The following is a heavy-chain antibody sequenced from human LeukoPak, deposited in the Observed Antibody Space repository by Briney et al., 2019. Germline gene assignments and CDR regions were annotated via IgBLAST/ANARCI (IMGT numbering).Heavy chain of an antibody. CDR1: GFTFSYHW. V-gene: IGHV3-33*08. Sequence: GGSLRLSCAASGFTFSYHWMTWVRQAPGKGLEWVAVIWYDGSNKYYADSVKGRFTISRDNSKNTLYLQMNSLRAEDTAVYYCARGPNYYDSSGYSKEYFDYWGQGTLVTVSS. J-gene: IGHJ4*02. D-gene: IGHD3-22*01. CDR2: IWYDGSNK. CDR3: ARGPNYYDSSGYSKEYFDY.